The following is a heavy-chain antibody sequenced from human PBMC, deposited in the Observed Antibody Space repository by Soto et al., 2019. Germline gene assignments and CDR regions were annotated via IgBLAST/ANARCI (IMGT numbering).Heavy chain of an antibody. CDR1: GFTFSNFE. J-gene: IGHJ6*02. V-gene: IGHV3-48*03. D-gene: IGHD2-2*01. CDR2: INTAGSTK. CDR3: AREECSTNKCLTAYYSYGLDV. Sequence: GWSLRLSCAASGFTFSNFEMHWVRQAPGKGLEWVSYINTAGSTKYYAESVKGRFTISRDNARNSLFLQMNSLRAEDTDVYYCAREECSTNKCLTAYYSYGLDVWGQGTTVTVS.